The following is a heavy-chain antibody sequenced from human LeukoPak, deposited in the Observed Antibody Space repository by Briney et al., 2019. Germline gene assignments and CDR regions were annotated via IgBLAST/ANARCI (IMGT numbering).Heavy chain of an antibody. CDR1: GGSISSSSYY. V-gene: IGHV4-39*01. Sequence: SETLSLTHTVSGGSISSSSYYWGWIRQPPGKGLEWIGSIYYSGSTYYNPSLKSRVTISVDTSKNQFSLKLSSVTAADTAVYYCARCITMVRGGQYYFDYWGQGTLVTVSS. CDR3: ARCITMVRGGQYYFDY. CDR2: IYYSGST. J-gene: IGHJ4*02. D-gene: IGHD3-10*01.